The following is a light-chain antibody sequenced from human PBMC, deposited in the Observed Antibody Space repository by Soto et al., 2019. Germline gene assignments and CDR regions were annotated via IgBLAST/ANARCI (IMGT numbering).Light chain of an antibody. Sequence: QSALTQPASVSGSPGQSITISCTGTSSDVGSYKLVSWYQQHPGKAPKLMIYEGSKRPTGVSNRFSGSKSGNTASLTISGLQAEYEADYYCCSYAGSSTVVFGAGTELPVL. J-gene: IGLJ2*01. CDR3: CSYAGSSTVV. CDR2: EGS. CDR1: SSDVGSYKL. V-gene: IGLV2-23*01.